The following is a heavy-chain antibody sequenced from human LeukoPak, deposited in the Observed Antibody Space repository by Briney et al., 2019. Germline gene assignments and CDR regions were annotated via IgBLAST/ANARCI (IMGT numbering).Heavy chain of an antibody. D-gene: IGHD6-13*01. J-gene: IGHJ2*01. CDR2: IYYSGNT. Sequence: PWETLSLTCLVSGGSISSYHWSWIRQPPGRGLEWFGYIYYSGNTNYNPSLKSRVTISVETSKNQFSLKLSSVTAADAAVYYCARVSSSWYQDWYFDLWGRGTLVTVSS. CDR1: GGSISSYH. CDR3: ARVSSSWYQDWYFDL. V-gene: IGHV4-59*12.